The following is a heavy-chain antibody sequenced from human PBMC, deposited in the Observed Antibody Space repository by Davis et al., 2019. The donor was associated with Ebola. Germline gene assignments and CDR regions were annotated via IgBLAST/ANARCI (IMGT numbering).Heavy chain of an antibody. Sequence: PSETLSLTCAVYGGSFSGYYWSWIRQPPGKGLEWIGEINHSGSTNYNPSLKSRVTISVDTSKNQFSLKLSSVTAADTAVYYCARDGLAAAARGHWFDPWGQGTLVTVSS. CDR3: ARDGLAAAARGHWFDP. J-gene: IGHJ5*02. D-gene: IGHD6-13*01. V-gene: IGHV4-34*01. CDR1: GGSFSGYY. CDR2: INHSGST.